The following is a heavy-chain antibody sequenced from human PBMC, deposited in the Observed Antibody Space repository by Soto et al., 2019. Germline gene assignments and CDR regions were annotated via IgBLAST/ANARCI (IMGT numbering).Heavy chain of an antibody. D-gene: IGHD4-17*01. CDR1: GGSISSYY. CDR3: GGWGYGDYPLDY. CDR2: IYYSGST. V-gene: IGHV4-59*08. J-gene: IGHJ4*02. Sequence: SETLSLTCTVSGGSISSYYWSWIRQPPGKGLEWIGYIYYSGSTNYNPSLKSRVTISVDTSKNQFSLKLSSVTAADTAVYYCGGWGYGDYPLDYWGQGTLVTVSS.